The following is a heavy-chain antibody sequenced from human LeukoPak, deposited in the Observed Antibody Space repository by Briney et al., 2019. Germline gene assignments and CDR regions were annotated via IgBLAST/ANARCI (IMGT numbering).Heavy chain of an antibody. D-gene: IGHD3-10*01. CDR3: ARDAGLYGSVPQRN. CDR1: GGTFSSYA. Sequence: SVKVSCKASGGTFSSYAISWVRQAPGQGLEWMGRIIPILRTPNYAQNFQGRVTITTDESTSTACMELSSLRSEDTAVYYCARDAGLYGSVPQRNWGQGTLVTVSS. V-gene: IGHV1-69*11. J-gene: IGHJ4*02. CDR2: IIPILRTP.